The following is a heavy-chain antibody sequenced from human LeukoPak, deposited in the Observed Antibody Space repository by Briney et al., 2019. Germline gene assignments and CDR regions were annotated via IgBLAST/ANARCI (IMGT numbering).Heavy chain of an antibody. D-gene: IGHD5-24*01. V-gene: IGHV4-59*12. CDR1: GGSISSYY. J-gene: IGHJ4*02. CDR3: ARDKMATIGN. CDR2: IYYSGST. Sequence: SETLSLTCTVSGGSISSYYWSWIRQPPGKGLEWIGYIYYSGSTNYNPSLKSRVTISVDRSKNQFSLKLSSVTAADTAVYYCARDKMATIGNWGQGTLVTVSS.